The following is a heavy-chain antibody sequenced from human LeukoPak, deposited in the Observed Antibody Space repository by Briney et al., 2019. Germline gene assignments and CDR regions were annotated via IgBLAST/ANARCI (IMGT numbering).Heavy chain of an antibody. J-gene: IGHJ4*02. D-gene: IGHD1-14*01. Sequence: GGSLRLSCTASGFNFNDYDINWVRQVPGKGLEWVTGINWNSVHIGYADSVRGRFTISRDNAQRSVYLQIFSLRPEDTALYYCSTSRPDRFLDSWGQGTLVTVST. CDR3: STSRPDRFLDS. CDR2: INWNSVHI. CDR1: GFNFNDYD. V-gene: IGHV3-9*01.